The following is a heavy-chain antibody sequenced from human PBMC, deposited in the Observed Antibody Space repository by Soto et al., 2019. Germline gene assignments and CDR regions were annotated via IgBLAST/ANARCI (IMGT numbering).Heavy chain of an antibody. CDR1: GFTFSSYS. CDR2: ISSSSSYI. J-gene: IGHJ4*02. V-gene: IGHV3-21*01. CDR3: ARTGVFGVVILYYFDY. D-gene: IGHD3-3*01. Sequence: VGSLRLSCAASGFTFSSYSMNWVRQAPGKGLEWVSSISSSSSYIYYADSVKGRFTISRDNAKNSLYLQMNSLRAEDTAVYYCARTGVFGVVILYYFDYWGQGTLVTVSS.